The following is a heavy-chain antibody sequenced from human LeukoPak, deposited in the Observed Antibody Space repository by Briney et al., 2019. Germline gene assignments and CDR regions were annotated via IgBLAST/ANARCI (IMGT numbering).Heavy chain of an antibody. Sequence: SETLSLTCTVSGGSISSSSYYWGWIRQPPGRGLEWIGSIYFSGSTYYNPSLKSRVTISVDKSKNQFSLKMSSVTAADTAVYYCARVAPPHYYESSGLDYWGQGTLVTVSS. CDR3: ARVAPPHYYESSGLDY. D-gene: IGHD3-22*01. CDR1: GGSISSSSYY. CDR2: IYFSGST. J-gene: IGHJ4*02. V-gene: IGHV4-39*07.